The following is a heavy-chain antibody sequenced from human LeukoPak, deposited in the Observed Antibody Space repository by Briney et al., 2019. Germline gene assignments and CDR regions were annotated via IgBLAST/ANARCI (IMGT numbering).Heavy chain of an antibody. J-gene: IGHJ4*02. CDR2: ISSSSSYI. CDR1: GFSFSNYN. V-gene: IGHV3-21*01. Sequence: PGGSLRLSCAASGFSFSNYNMNWVRRAPGKGLEWVSSISSSSSYIYYADSVKGRFTISRDNAKNSLYLQMSSLRAEDTAVYYCARGVGSSWHLGYWGQGTLVTVSS. CDR3: ARGVGSSWHLGY. D-gene: IGHD6-13*01.